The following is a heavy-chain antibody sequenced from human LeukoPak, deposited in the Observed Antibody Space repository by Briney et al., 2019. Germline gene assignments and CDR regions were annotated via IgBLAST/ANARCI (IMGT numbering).Heavy chain of an antibody. CDR3: ARGPPWYFDL. Sequence: GESLRLSCAASGLIFRSYWMHWVRQAPGKGLVWVSTINSDGSSTTYADSVKGRFTISRDNAKNTLYPQMNSLRVEDTVVYYCARGPPWYFDLWGRGTLVTVSS. J-gene: IGHJ2*01. CDR1: GLIFRSYW. CDR2: INSDGSST. V-gene: IGHV3-74*01. D-gene: IGHD6-25*01.